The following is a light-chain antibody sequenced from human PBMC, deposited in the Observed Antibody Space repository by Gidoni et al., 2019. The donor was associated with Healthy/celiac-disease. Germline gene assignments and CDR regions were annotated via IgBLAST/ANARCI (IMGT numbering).Light chain of an antibody. J-gene: IGKJ4*01. Sequence: EIVLTQSPATLSLSPGERATLSCRASQSVSSYLAWYQQKPGQPPRLLIYDASNRATGIPARFSGSVSGTDFTLTISSLEPEDFAVYYCQQRSNWPPTFGGGTKVEIK. CDR3: QQRSNWPPT. CDR1: QSVSSY. CDR2: DAS. V-gene: IGKV3-11*01.